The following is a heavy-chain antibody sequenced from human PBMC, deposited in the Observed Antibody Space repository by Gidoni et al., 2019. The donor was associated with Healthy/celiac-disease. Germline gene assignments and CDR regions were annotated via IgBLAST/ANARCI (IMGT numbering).Heavy chain of an antibody. J-gene: IGHJ3*02. V-gene: IGHV3-23*01. D-gene: IGHD4-17*01. CDR1: GFTFSSYA. CDR2: ISGSGGST. CDR3: AKEGTTTVVTLDAFDI. Sequence: EVQLLESGGGLVQPGGSLRLSCAASGFTFSSYAMSCGRQAPGKGLEWVSAISGSGGSTYYADSVKGRFTISRDNSKNTLYLQMNSLRAEDTAVYYCAKEGTTTVVTLDAFDIWGQGTMVTVSS.